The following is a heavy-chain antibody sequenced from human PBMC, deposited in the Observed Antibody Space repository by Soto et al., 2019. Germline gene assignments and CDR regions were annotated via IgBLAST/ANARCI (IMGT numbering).Heavy chain of an antibody. CDR2: IIPIFGTA. Sequence: SVKVSCKASGVTFSSYAISWVRQAPGQGLEWMGGIIPIFGTANYAQKFQGRVTITADESTSTAYMELSSLRSEDTAVYYCARDGIAAQRQYNWFDPWGQGTLVTVSS. CDR3: ARDGIAAQRQYNWFDP. J-gene: IGHJ5*02. D-gene: IGHD6-6*01. CDR1: GVTFSSYA. V-gene: IGHV1-69*13.